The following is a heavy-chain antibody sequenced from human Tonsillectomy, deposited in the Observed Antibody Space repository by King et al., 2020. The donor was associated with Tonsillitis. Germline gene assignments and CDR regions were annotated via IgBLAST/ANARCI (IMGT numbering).Heavy chain of an antibody. CDR2: INWNSANT. J-gene: IGHJ6*02. V-gene: IGHV3-20*04. D-gene: IGHD3-10*01. CDR1: GFTFGDYG. CDR3: ARGTNQIYGSANSYGIAV. Sequence: VQLVESGGGVVRPGGSLKLSCAASGFTFGDYGMNWVRQVPGKGLEWVSGINWNSANTGYADSVKGRFTISRDNAKNSLYLQMNSLRAEDTALYYCARGTNQIYGSANSYGIAVWGQGTTVTVSS.